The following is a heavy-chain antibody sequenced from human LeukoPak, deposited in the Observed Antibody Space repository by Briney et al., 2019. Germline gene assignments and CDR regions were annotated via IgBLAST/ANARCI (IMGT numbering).Heavy chain of an antibody. Sequence: ASVKVSCKASGYTFTGYYMHWVRQAPGQGLEWMGWINPNSGGTNYAQKFQGRVTMTRDTSISTAYMELSRLRSDDTAVYYCARSPNILTAINDYWGQGTLVTVSS. CDR2: INPNSGGT. V-gene: IGHV1-2*02. D-gene: IGHD3-9*01. CDR3: ARSPNILTAINDY. J-gene: IGHJ4*02. CDR1: GYTFTGYY.